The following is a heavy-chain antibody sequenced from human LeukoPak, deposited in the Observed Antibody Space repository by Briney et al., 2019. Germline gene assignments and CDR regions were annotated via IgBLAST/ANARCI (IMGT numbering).Heavy chain of an antibody. D-gene: IGHD6-6*01. CDR2: ART. CDR3: ARDGGIAARENYYYYYMDV. V-gene: IGHV4-59*01. Sequence: ARTNYNPSLKSRGTISVDTSNNEFSLKLSSVTAADTAVYYCARDGGIAARENYYYYYMDVWGKGTTVTISS. J-gene: IGHJ6*03.